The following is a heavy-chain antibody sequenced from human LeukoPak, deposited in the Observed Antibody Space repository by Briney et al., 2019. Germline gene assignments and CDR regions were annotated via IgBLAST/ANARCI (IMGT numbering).Heavy chain of an antibody. CDR2: IYYSGTT. CDR3: ATRPADSTWYGVFDF. J-gene: IGHJ4*02. V-gene: IGHV4-59*11. D-gene: IGHD6-13*01. CDR1: GVSMSSHY. Sequence: PSETLSLTCSVSGVSMSSHYWSWIRQPPGKGLEWIGNIYYSGTTNYNPSLKSRVTMSVDTSKNQFSLKLSSVTAADTALYYCATRPADSTWYGVFDFWSRGTLVTVSS.